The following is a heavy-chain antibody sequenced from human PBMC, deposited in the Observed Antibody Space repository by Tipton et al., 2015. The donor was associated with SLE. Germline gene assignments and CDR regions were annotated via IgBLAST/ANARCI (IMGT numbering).Heavy chain of an antibody. CDR2: IYYSVAT. J-gene: IGHJ4*02. CDR3: AKYASWIRFEY. CDR1: GGSISSSGHY. Sequence: TLSLTCTVSGGSISSSGHYWGWIRQPPGKGLEWIGSIYYSVATHYNPSLKSRVTISADTSKNQFSLRLSSVTAADTAVYSCAKYASWIRFEYWGQGPLVTVS. D-gene: IGHD2-8*01. V-gene: IGHV4-39*01.